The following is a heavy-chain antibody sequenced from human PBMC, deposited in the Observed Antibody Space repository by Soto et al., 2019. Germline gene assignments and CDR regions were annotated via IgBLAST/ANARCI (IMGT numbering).Heavy chain of an antibody. CDR2: IYSGGST. Sequence: GGSLRLSCAASWFNVSRNYISWVRQEPGKGLEWVSVIYSGGSTYYADSVKGRFTISRDNSKNTLYLQMNSLRAEDTAVYYCARDRVESGYPEYFQHWGQGTLVTVSS. V-gene: IGHV3-53*01. J-gene: IGHJ1*01. D-gene: IGHD3-22*01. CDR1: WFNVSRNY. CDR3: ARDRVESGYPEYFQH.